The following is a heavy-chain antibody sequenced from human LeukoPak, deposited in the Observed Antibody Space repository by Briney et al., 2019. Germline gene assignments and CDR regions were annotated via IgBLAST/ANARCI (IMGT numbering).Heavy chain of an antibody. V-gene: IGHV4-59*13. CDR1: GGFISSYY. D-gene: IGHD3-22*01. CDR2: FYYSGST. Sequence: SETLSLTCTVCGGFISSYYWSWLRQPPGKGLEGIGYFYYSGSTNYNPSLKRRVTISVDTSKNQFSLTLSSVTAADTAVCYRARGNSVSSGYYPAEYFQHWGQGTLVTVSS. J-gene: IGHJ1*01. CDR3: ARGNSVSSGYYPAEYFQH.